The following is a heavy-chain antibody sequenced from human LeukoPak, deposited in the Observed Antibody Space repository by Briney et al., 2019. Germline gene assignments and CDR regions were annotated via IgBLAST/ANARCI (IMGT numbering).Heavy chain of an antibody. V-gene: IGHV3-21*01. CDR2: ISSSKVSI. D-gene: IGHD2/OR15-2a*01. Sequence: GGSLRLSCAASGFTFSTYSMNWVRQAPGKGLEWVSSISSSKVSIYYADSVKGRFTISRDNSKNTLYLQMNSLRAEDTAVYYCARDPGRVIPNAFDIWGQGTMVTVSS. J-gene: IGHJ3*02. CDR1: GFTFSTYS. CDR3: ARDPGRVIPNAFDI.